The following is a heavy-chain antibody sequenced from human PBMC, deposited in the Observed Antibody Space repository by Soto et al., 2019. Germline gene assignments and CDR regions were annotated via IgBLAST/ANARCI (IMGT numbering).Heavy chain of an antibody. CDR1: GGSIISGGYY. CDR3: ARVGESGYEGVYYFDY. CDR2: IHASGST. J-gene: IGHJ4*02. V-gene: IGHV4-31*03. D-gene: IGHD3-22*01. Sequence: QVQLQESGPGLVKPSQTLSLTGTVSGGSIISGGYYWTWIRQHPGKGLEWIGYIHASGSTDYNPSLMSRLTILVDPSKNPFSLSLSSVTAADTAVYYCARVGESGYEGVYYFDYCGQGTLVTVSS.